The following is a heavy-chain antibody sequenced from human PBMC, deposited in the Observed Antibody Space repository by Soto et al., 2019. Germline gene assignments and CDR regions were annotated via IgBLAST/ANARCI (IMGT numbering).Heavy chain of an antibody. CDR3: AKGRPGYSYGFDY. CDR1: GFTFSSYG. CDR2: ISYDESNK. V-gene: IGHV3-30*18. Sequence: QVQLVESGGGVVQPGRSLRLSCAASGFTFSSYGMHWVRQAPGKGLEWVAFISYDESNKYNADSVKGRFTISRDNSKNTLYLQMNSLRAEDTAVYYCAKGRPGYSYGFDYWGQGTLVTVSS. D-gene: IGHD5-18*01. J-gene: IGHJ4*02.